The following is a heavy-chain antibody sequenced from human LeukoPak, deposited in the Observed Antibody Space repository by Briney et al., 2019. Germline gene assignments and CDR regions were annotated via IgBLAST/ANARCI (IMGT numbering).Heavy chain of an antibody. Sequence: PSETLSLTCNVSGGSISSYYWSWIRQPPGKGLEWIGYMYYSGNTNYNPSLKSRVTISVDTSKNQFSLKLSSVTAADTAVYYCARDRRFLEWLLFDYWGQGTLVTVSS. CDR3: ARDRRFLEWLLFDY. CDR2: MYYSGNT. V-gene: IGHV4-59*12. D-gene: IGHD3-3*01. J-gene: IGHJ4*02. CDR1: GGSISSYY.